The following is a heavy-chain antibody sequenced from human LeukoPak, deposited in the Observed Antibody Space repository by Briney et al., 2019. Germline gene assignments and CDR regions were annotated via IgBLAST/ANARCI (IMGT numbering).Heavy chain of an antibody. V-gene: IGHV4-34*01. Sequence: PSETLSLTCAVYGGSFSGYYWSWIRQPPGKGLEWIGEINHSGSTNYNPSLKSRVTISVDTSKNQFSLKLSSVTAADTAVYYCARSQGLGIEDYWGQGTLVTVSS. CDR2: INHSGST. J-gene: IGHJ4*02. CDR3: ARSQGLGIEDY. D-gene: IGHD7-27*01. CDR1: GGSFSGYY.